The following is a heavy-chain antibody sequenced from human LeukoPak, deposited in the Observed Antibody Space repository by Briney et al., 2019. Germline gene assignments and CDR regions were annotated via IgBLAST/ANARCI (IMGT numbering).Heavy chain of an antibody. CDR1: GGSFSGYY. CDR2: ISSGTSYI. CDR3: ARALPIAARRGYYMDV. D-gene: IGHD6-6*01. Sequence: TSETLSLTCAVYGGSFSGYYWSWIRQPPGKGLEWVSSISSGTSYIYYADSMKGRITISRDNAKNSLFLQMNSLRADDTAVYYCARALPIAARRGYYMDVWGKGTTVTISS. V-gene: IGHV3-21*06. J-gene: IGHJ6*03.